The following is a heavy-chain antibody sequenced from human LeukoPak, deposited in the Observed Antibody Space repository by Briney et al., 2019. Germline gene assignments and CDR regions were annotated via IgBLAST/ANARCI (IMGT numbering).Heavy chain of an antibody. D-gene: IGHD5-12*01. CDR2: ISSSGSTI. J-gene: IGHJ4*02. Sequence: GGSLRLSCAASGFTFSDYYMSWIRQAPGKGLEWVSYISSSGSTIYYADSVKGRFTISRDNAKNSLYLQMNSQRAEDTAVYYCARGSAYSVATISYFDYWGQGTLVTVSS. V-gene: IGHV3-11*01. CDR3: ARGSAYSVATISYFDY. CDR1: GFTFSDYY.